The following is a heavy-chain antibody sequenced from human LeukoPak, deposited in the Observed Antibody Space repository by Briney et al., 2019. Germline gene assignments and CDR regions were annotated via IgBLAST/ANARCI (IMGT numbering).Heavy chain of an antibody. J-gene: IGHJ5*02. CDR3: ARHWLEAAKTYSYWFDP. CDR2: IYRGGTI. V-gene: IGHV4-4*09. D-gene: IGHD6-13*01. CDR1: GGSISDYY. Sequence: SETLSLTCSVSGGSISDYYWSWIRQPPGKGLEWIGYIYRGGTINYNPSVKNRVTMSLDTSKNQISLMLNSVTAADTAIYYCARHWLEAAKTYSYWFDPWGQGTLVTVSS.